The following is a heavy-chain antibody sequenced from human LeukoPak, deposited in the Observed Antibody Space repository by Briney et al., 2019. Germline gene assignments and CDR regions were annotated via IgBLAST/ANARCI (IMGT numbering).Heavy chain of an antibody. J-gene: IGHJ4*02. CDR2: ISYDGSNE. CDR1: GFTFSSYV. D-gene: IGHD6-13*01. V-gene: IGHV3-30-3*01. Sequence: PGGSLRLSCAASGFTFSSYVMHWVRQAPGKELEGVAGISYDGSNEYYADSVKGRFTFSRDNSKNTLYLQMNSMSAEDTAAYYCASRYSSSWYVLDYWGQGTLVTVSS. CDR3: ASRYSSSWYVLDY.